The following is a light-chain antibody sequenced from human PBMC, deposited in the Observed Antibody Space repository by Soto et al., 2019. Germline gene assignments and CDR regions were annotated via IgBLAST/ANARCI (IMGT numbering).Light chain of an antibody. CDR3: AAWDDSLTAVV. CDR1: SSNIGNNA. J-gene: IGLJ2*01. Sequence: QSVLPQPPSASGTPGQRVTISCSGSSSNIGNNAVNWYQQFPGTAPHLLIFNNYQRPSGVPDRFSGSKSGTSASLAISGLQSEDEADYYCAAWDDSLTAVVFGGGTKVTVL. V-gene: IGLV1-44*01. CDR2: NNY.